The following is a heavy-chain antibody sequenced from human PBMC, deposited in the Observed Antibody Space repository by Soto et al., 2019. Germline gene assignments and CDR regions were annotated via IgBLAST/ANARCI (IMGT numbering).Heavy chain of an antibody. D-gene: IGHD2-21*01. J-gene: IGHJ4*02. CDR3: ARSVVR. CDR2: IYHSGST. Sequence: SETLSLTCAVSGGSISSGGYSWSWIRQPPGKGLEWIGYIYHSGSTYYNPSLKSRVTISVDTSKNQFSLKLRSVTAADTAVYYCARSVVRWGRGTLVTVAS. CDR1: GGSISSGGYS. V-gene: IGHV4-30-2*05.